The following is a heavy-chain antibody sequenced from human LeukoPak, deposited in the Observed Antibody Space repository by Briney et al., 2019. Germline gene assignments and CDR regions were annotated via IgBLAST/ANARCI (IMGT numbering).Heavy chain of an antibody. CDR2: IKQDGSET. D-gene: IGHD3-3*01. CDR3: ARDFWGAYRVDYFDY. V-gene: IGHV3-7*01. Sequence: GGSLRLSCTASGFTFSNYWMSWVRRAPWQGPERVANIKQDGSETYYVDSVRGRFTISRDNATKSLYLQMNSLRAAATSVYYCARDFWGAYRVDYFDYWGQGTLVTVSS. CDR1: GFTFSNYW. J-gene: IGHJ4*02.